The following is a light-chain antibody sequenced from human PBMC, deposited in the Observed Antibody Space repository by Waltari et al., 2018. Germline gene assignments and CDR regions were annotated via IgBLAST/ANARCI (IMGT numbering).Light chain of an antibody. J-gene: IGLJ2*01. V-gene: IGLV2-14*03. CDR1: TNDIGTYDH. CDR3: SSYTSTSTLVV. Sequence: QSALTQPASVSGSPGQSITISCSGTTNDIGTYDHVSWYQHHPGKAPKPIIYDVSHRPSWVSSRFSGSKSGNTASLTVSGLQAEDEADYYCSSYTSTSTLVVFGGGTKLTVL. CDR2: DVS.